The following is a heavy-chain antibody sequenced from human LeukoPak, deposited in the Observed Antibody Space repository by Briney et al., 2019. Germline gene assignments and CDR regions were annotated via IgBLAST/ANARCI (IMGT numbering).Heavy chain of an antibody. CDR1: GFTFSSYE. D-gene: IGHD1-14*01. CDR2: ISSSGSTI. CDR3: ARVRGNQPYYFDY. V-gene: IGHV3-48*03. J-gene: IGHJ4*02. Sequence: GGSLRLSCAASGFTFSSYEMNWVRQAPGKGLESVSYISSSGSTIYYADSVKGRFTISRDNAKNSLYLQMNSLRAEDTAVYYCARVRGNQPYYFDYWAKGTLVTVSS.